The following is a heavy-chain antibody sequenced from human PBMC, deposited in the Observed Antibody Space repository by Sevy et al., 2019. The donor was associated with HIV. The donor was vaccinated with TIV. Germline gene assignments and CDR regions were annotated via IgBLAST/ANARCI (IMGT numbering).Heavy chain of an antibody. CDR3: AKDFYRGSYLED. V-gene: IGHV3-23*01. D-gene: IGHD3-10*01. CDR1: GFTFGSFA. CDR2: ISGSGGGK. Sequence: GGSLRLSCAASGFTFGSFAISWVRQAPGKGLEWVSDISGSGGGKKYADSVKGRFTVSRDNAQNTVFLQMNNLRGEDTGLYYCAKDFYRGSYLEDWGQGTLVTVSS. J-gene: IGHJ4*02.